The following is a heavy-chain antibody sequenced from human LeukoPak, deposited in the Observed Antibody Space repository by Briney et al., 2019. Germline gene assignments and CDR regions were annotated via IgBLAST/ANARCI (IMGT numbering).Heavy chain of an antibody. CDR2: IYYTGST. J-gene: IGHJ4*02. CDR1: GGSISNYY. V-gene: IGHV4-59*01. D-gene: IGHD5-12*01. CDR3: AREDSGYDYSPFYF. Sequence: SETLSLTCTVSGGSISNYYWSWIRQPPGKGLEWIGYIYYTGSTSYNPSLESRVTMSVDTSQNQFFLKLRAVTAADTAVYYCAREDSGYDYSPFYFWGQGILVTVSS.